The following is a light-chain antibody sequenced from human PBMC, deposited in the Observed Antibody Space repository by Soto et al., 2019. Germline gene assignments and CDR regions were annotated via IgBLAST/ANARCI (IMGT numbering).Light chain of an antibody. J-gene: IGKJ2*01. V-gene: IGKV3-11*01. CDR1: PSVFNS. CDR3: QQRSNWPPA. CDR2: DVS. Sequence: EIVLTQSPATLSLSPGERATLSCRASPSVFNSLAWYQQIPGQAPRLLIYDVSNRATGVPARFSGSGSGTDFTLTISSLEPEDFALYYCQQRSNWPPAFGQGTKLEIK.